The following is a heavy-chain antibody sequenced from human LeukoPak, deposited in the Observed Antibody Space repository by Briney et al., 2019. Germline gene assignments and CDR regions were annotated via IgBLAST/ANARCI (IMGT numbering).Heavy chain of an antibody. CDR2: IWYDGSNK. Sequence: GRSLRLSCAASGFTFSSYGMHWVRQAPGKGLEWVAVIWYDGSNKYYADSVKGRFTISRDNSKNTLYLQMNSLRAEDTVVYYCAKESRKEGRSHYWYFDPWGRGTLVTVSS. J-gene: IGHJ2*01. D-gene: IGHD3-10*01. CDR1: GFTFSSYG. V-gene: IGHV3-33*06. CDR3: AKESRKEGRSHYWYFDP.